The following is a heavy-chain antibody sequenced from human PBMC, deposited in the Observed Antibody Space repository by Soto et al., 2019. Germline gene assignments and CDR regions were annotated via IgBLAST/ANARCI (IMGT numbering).Heavy chain of an antibody. V-gene: IGHV4-39*01. CDR3: ASYMPGIAVAGLDY. D-gene: IGHD6-19*01. CDR1: GGSISSSSYY. Sequence: PSETLSLTCAVSGGSISSSSYYWGWIRQPPGKGLEWIGSIYYSGSTYYNPSLKSRVTISVDTSKDQFSLKLSSVTAADTAVYYCASYMPGIAVAGLDYWGQGTLVTVSS. J-gene: IGHJ4*02. CDR2: IYYSGST.